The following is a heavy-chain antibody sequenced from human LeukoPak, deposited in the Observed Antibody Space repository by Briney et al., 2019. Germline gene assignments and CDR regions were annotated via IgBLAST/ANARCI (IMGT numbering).Heavy chain of an antibody. CDR1: GFTFGSYA. V-gene: IGHV3-23*01. CDR3: AKDSQYSYGPDY. D-gene: IGHD5-18*01. Sequence: GGSLRLSCAASGFTFGSYAMSWVRQAPGQGLEWVSAISGSGGSTYYADSVKGRFTISRDNSKNTLYLQMNSLRAEDTAVYYCAKDSQYSYGPDYWGQGTLVTVSS. J-gene: IGHJ4*02. CDR2: ISGSGGST.